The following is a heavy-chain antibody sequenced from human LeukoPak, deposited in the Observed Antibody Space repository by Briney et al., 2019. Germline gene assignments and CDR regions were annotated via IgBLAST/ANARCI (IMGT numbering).Heavy chain of an antibody. CDR1: GFSFSNYW. J-gene: IGHJ4*02. D-gene: IGHD3-22*01. CDR3: ATYYYDSSACKD. V-gene: IGHV3-7*05. Sequence: GGSLRLSCVASGFSFSNYWMTWVRQAPGKGLEWVANIKNDGGEQYYVDSVKGRFTISRDNAEHSLYLQMNSLRAEDTAMYYCATYYYDSSACKDWGLGTLVTVSS. CDR2: IKNDGGEQ.